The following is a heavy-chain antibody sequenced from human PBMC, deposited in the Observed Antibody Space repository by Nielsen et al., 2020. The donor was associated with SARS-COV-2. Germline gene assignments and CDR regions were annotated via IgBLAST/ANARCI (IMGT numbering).Heavy chain of an antibody. D-gene: IGHD4-17*01. CDR2: IYYSGSA. J-gene: IGHJ5*01. CDR3: ARVDYGDYGAGMWFDS. V-gene: IGHV4-59*06. Sequence: SETLSLTCTVSGGSISSYYWSWIRQHPGKGLEWIGYIYYSGSAQYNPSLESRVSMSVDTSNNYFSLSLTSVTAADTAVYYCARVDYGDYGAGMWFDSWGQGILVTVSS. CDR1: GGSISSYY.